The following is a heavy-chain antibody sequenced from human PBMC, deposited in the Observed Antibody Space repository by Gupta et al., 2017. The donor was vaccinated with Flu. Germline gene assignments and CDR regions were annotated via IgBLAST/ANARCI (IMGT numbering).Heavy chain of an antibody. Sequence: QVQLQESGPGLVKPSGTLSLTCAVSGGSISSDSWWTWVRQPPGKGLEWIGEIYHSGITNYNPSLKSRVTISVDKSKNQFSLKLSAVTAADTAIYYCASRGYSYTPFDYWGQGTLVTVSS. J-gene: IGHJ4*02. CDR3: ASRGYSYTPFDY. V-gene: IGHV4-4*02. D-gene: IGHD5-18*01. CDR1: GGSISSDSW. CDR2: IYHSGIT.